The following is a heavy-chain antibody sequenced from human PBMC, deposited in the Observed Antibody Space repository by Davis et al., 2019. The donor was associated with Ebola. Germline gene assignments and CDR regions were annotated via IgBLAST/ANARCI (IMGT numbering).Heavy chain of an antibody. V-gene: IGHV1-18*04. Sequence: ASVKVSCKASGYTFTSYYMHWVRQAPGQGLEWMGWISAYNGNTNYAQKLQGRVTMTTDTSTSTAYMELRSLRSDDTAVYYCARGGDSGFGVVIALDAFDIWGQGTMVTVSS. CDR2: ISAYNGNT. J-gene: IGHJ3*02. CDR1: GYTFTSYY. D-gene: IGHD3-3*01. CDR3: ARGGDSGFGVVIALDAFDI.